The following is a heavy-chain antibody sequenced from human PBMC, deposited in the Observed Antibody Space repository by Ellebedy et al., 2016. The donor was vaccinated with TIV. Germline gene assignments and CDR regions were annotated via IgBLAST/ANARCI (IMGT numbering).Heavy chain of an antibody. CDR2: ISSTSSYI. CDR1: GFTLSSYS. CDR3: ARVGKWELLGGGLDY. J-gene: IGHJ4*02. V-gene: IGHV3-21*01. D-gene: IGHD1-26*01. Sequence: GESLKISCAASGFTLSSYSINWVRQAPGTGLEWVSSISSTSSYIYYADSVKGRFTISRDNAKNSLYLQMNSLRAEDTAVYYCARVGKWELLGGGLDYWGQGTLVTVSS.